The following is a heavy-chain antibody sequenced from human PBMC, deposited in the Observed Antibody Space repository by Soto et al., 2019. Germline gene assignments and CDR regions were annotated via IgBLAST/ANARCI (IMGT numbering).Heavy chain of an antibody. CDR3: AKSGGHYYLYDAFDI. J-gene: IGHJ3*02. V-gene: IGHV3-64*04. CDR1: GFTFSSYA. D-gene: IGHD1-26*01. CDR2: ISSNGGST. Sequence: PGGSLRLSCAASGFTFSSYAMHWVRQAPGKGLEYVSAISSNGGSTYYANSVKGRFTISRDNSKNTLYLQMNSLRAEDTAVYYCAKSGGHYYLYDAFDIWGQGTMVTVSS.